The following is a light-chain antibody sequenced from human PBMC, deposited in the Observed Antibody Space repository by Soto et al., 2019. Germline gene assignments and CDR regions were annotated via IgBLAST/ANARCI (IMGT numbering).Light chain of an antibody. CDR2: AAS. Sequence: AIRMTQSPSSFSASTGDRVTITCRASQGISSYLAWYQQKPGKAPKLLIYAASTLQSGVPSRFSGSGSGTDFTLTISSLQSEDFATYYCQQYYSYPLITFGQGTRLEIK. V-gene: IGKV1-8*01. CDR1: QGISSY. CDR3: QQYYSYPLIT. J-gene: IGKJ5*01.